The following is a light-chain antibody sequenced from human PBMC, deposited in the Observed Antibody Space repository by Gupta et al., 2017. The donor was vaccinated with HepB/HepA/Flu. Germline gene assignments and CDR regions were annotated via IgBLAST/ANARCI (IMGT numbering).Light chain of an antibody. CDR3: QSYDSSLSVVV. J-gene: IGLJ2*01. Sequence: QSVLTQPPSVSGAPGQRVTISCTGSSSNIGAGYDVHWYQQLPGTAPKLLISGNSNRPSVVPDRFSGSKSGTSASLAITGLQAEDEADYYCQSYDSSLSVVVFGGGTKLTVL. CDR1: SSNIGAGYD. CDR2: GNS. V-gene: IGLV1-40*01.